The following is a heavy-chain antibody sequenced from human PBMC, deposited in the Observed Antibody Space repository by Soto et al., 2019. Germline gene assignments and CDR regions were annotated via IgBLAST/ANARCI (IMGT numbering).Heavy chain of an antibody. D-gene: IGHD2-15*01. CDR1: GGTFSSYT. CDR3: ARGGIVVVVAANDYYGRDV. Sequence: QVQLVQSGAEVKKPGSSVKVSCKASGGTFSSYTISWVRQAPGQGLEWMGRIIPILGIANYAQKFQGRVTITADKSTSTAYMELSSLRYEETAVYYCARGGIVVVVAANDYYGRDVWGQGNPVTVSS. J-gene: IGHJ6*02. V-gene: IGHV1-69*02. CDR2: IIPILGIA.